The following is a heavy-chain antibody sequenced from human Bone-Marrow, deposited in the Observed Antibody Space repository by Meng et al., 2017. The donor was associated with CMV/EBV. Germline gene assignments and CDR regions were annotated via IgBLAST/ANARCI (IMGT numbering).Heavy chain of an antibody. CDR1: GGSFSGYY. CDR3: ARGRDFWSGYYTDLYYYYGMDV. Sequence: GSLSLTCAVYGGSFSGYYWSWIRQPPGKGLEWIGEMNHSGSTSYNPSLKSRVTISVDTSKNRFSLKLSSVTAADTAVYYCARGRDFWSGYYTDLYYYYGMDVWGQGTTVTVSS. J-gene: IGHJ6*02. D-gene: IGHD3-3*01. V-gene: IGHV4-34*01. CDR2: MNHSGST.